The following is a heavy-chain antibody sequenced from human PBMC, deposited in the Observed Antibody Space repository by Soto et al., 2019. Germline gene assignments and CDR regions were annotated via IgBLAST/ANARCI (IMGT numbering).Heavy chain of an antibody. CDR3: AREQQLVQWPHPYFDY. CDR1: GGTFSSYA. Sequence: SVKLSCKASGGTFSSYAISWVRQAPGQGLEWMGGIIPIFGTANYAQKFQGRVTITADESTSTAYMELSSLRSEDTAVYYCAREQQLVQWPHPYFDYWGQGTLVTVSS. V-gene: IGHV1-69*13. J-gene: IGHJ4*02. D-gene: IGHD6-13*01. CDR2: IIPIFGTA.